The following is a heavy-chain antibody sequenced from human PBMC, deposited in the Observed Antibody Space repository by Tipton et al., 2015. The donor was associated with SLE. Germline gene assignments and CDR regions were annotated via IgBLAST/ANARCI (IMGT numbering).Heavy chain of an antibody. CDR3: ARGYYDFWSGFYNVGYYFDY. Sequence: TLSLTCTVSGGSLSGDTYYWSWIRQPAGEGLEWIGRIFTSGNTNYNPSLKSRVTISVDTSKNQFSLELSSVTAADTAVYYCARGYYDFWSGFYNVGYYFDYWGQGSLVAVSS. J-gene: IGHJ4*02. CDR2: IFTSGNT. D-gene: IGHD3-3*01. CDR1: GGSLSGDTYY. V-gene: IGHV4-61*02.